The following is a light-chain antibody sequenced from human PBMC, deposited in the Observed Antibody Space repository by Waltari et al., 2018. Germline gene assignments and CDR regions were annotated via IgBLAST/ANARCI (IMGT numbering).Light chain of an antibody. CDR3: QQYGGSPPWT. J-gene: IGKJ1*01. V-gene: IGKV3-20*01. Sequence: EIVLTQSPGTLSLSPGERATLPCRASQSVSSNSFAWYQQKPGQAPRLLIFGASTRATGIPDRFSGSGSGTDFTLTISRLEPEDFTVYYCQQYGGSPPWTFGQGTKVEIK. CDR2: GAS. CDR1: QSVSSNS.